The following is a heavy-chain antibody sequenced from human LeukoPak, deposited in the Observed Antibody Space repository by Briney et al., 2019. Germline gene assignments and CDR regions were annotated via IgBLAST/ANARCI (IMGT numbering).Heavy chain of an antibody. Sequence: SETLSLTCTVSGGSISSYYWSWIRQPPGKGLEWIGYIYYSGSTNYNPSLKSRVTISVETSKNQSFLKLSPVTAAYTAVHYWARKSSGGNSGIDYWGQGTLVTVSS. CDR2: IYYSGST. D-gene: IGHD4-23*01. V-gene: IGHV4-59*01. CDR3: ARKSSGGNSGIDY. CDR1: GGSISSYY. J-gene: IGHJ4*02.